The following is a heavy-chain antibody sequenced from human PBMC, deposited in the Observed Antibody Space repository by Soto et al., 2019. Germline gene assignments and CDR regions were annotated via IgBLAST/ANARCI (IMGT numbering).Heavy chain of an antibody. Sequence: SETLSLTCTVSGGSISSSSYYWGWIRQPPGKWLEWIGSTYYSGNAYYNPSLKSRVAVSVDTSKNQFSLKVTSVTATDTAVYYCARHKDTSSRYLLPDFWGQGTLVTVSS. CDR1: GGSISSSSYY. V-gene: IGHV4-39*01. CDR2: TYYSGNA. D-gene: IGHD6-13*01. CDR3: ARHKDTSSRYLLPDF. J-gene: IGHJ4*02.